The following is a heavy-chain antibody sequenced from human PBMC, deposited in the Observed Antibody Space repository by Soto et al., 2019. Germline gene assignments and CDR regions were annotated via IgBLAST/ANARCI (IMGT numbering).Heavy chain of an antibody. CDR3: VRRVDVGSGKFDI. CDR1: GGSISSSSYY. J-gene: IGHJ3*02. V-gene: IGHV4-39*02. Sequence: QLKLQESGPGLVKPSETLSLTCTVSGGSISSSSYYWGWIRQPPGKELEWIGNIYYSGNTYYNPSLKNRVTISVDTSKNHFSLYMSSVTAADTAVYYCVRRVDVGSGKFDIWGQRTMVTVSS. D-gene: IGHD3-10*01. CDR2: IYYSGNT.